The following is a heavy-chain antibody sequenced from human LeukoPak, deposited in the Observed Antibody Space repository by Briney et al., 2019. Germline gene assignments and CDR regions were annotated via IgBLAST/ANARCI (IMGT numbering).Heavy chain of an antibody. CDR2: INHSGSN. V-gene: IGHV4-34*01. J-gene: IGHJ5*02. CDR1: GGSFSGYY. Sequence: SETLSLTCGVYGGSFSGYYWSWIRQSPGKGLEWIGEINHSGSNNYNPSLKSRVTISVDTSKNQFSLKMSSVTAADTAMYYCARGRNPYYSGYDHPWFDPWGQGTLVTVSS. CDR3: ARGRNPYYSGYDHPWFDP. D-gene: IGHD5-12*01.